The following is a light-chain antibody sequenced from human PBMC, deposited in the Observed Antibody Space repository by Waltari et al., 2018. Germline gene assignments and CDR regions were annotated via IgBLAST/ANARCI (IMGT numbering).Light chain of an antibody. J-gene: IGKJ1*01. Sequence: EIAMTQSPVTLSVSPGDTATLSCRASQSISINLAWYQQKPVQAPRLLIYAASTRASGIPARFSGSESGTEFTLTISSLQSEDFAVYYCQQYDNWPPWTFGQGTKVEI. V-gene: IGKV3-15*01. CDR1: QSISIN. CDR3: QQYDNWPPWT. CDR2: AAS.